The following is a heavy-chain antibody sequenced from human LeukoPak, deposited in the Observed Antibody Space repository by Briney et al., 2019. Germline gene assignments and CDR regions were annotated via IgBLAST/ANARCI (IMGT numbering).Heavy chain of an antibody. D-gene: IGHD3-22*01. CDR1: GGSFSGYY. CDR3: ARRRITMIVVVEDNWFDP. J-gene: IGHJ5*02. CDR2: LIVGGST. Sequence: SETLSLTCAVYGGSFSGYYWSWIRQPPGKGLDWIGELIVGGSTTYTPSLKSRVTISVDTSKNQFSLKLSSVTAADTAVYYCARRRITMIVVVEDNWFDPWGQGTLVTVSS. V-gene: IGHV4-34*12.